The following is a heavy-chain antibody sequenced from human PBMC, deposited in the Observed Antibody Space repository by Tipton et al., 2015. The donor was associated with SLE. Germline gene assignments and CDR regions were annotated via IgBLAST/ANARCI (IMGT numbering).Heavy chain of an antibody. D-gene: IGHD2-8*01. CDR2: INHSGST. CDR1: GGSFSGYY. J-gene: IGHJ5*02. V-gene: IGHV4-34*01. Sequence: TLSLTCAVYGGSFSGYYWSWIRQPPGKGLEWIGEINHSGSTNYNPSLKSRVTISVDTSKNQFSLKLSSVTAADTAVYYCARDTVLMVSNWFDPWGQGTLVTVSS. CDR3: ARDTVLMVSNWFDP.